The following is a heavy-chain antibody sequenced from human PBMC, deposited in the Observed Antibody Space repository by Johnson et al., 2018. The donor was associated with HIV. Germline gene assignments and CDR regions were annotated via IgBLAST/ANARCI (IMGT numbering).Heavy chain of an antibody. J-gene: IGHJ3*02. CDR1: GFTFDNYA. CDR2: ISGSGGST. D-gene: IGHD6-19*01. V-gene: IGHV3-23*04. Sequence: VQLVESGGVMVQPGGSLRLSCAVSGFTFDNYAMHWVRQAPGKGLEWVSAISGSGGSTYYADSVKGRFTISRDNSRNTLYLQMNSLRAEDTAVYRCAKGLAGAFDIWGQGTMVTVSS. CDR3: AKGLAGAFDI.